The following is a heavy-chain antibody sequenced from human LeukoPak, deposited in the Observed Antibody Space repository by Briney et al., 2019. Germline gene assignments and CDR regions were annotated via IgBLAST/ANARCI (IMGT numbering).Heavy chain of an antibody. V-gene: IGHV4-59*08. CDR2: IYYSGST. J-gene: IGHJ5*02. CDR1: GGSISSYY. D-gene: IGHD2-15*01. CDR3: ARHAIVVVAATSWFDP. Sequence: SETLSLTCTVSGGSISSYYWSWIRQPPGKGLGWIGYIYYSGSTNYNPSLKSRVTISVDTSKNQFSLKLSSVTAADTAVYYCARHAIVVVAATSWFDPWGQGTLVTVSS.